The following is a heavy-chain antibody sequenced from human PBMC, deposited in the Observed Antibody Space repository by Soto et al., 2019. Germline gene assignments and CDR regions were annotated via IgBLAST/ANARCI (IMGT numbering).Heavy chain of an antibody. J-gene: IGHJ4*02. CDR2: ISSNGGST. Sequence: EVQLVESGGGLVQPGGSLRISCAASGFTFSSYAMHWVRQAPGKGLEYVSAISSNGGSTYYANSVKGRFTISRDNSKNTLYLQMGSLRAEDMAVYYCARQNTGSYCFDYWGQGTLVTVSS. V-gene: IGHV3-64*01. CDR1: GFTFSSYA. CDR3: ARQNTGSYCFDY. D-gene: IGHD1-26*01.